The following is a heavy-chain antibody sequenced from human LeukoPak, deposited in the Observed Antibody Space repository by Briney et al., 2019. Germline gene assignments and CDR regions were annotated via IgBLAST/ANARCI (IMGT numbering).Heavy chain of an antibody. V-gene: IGHV3-23*01. Sequence: GGSLRLSCAASGFTFSSYAMSWVRQAPGKGLEWVSAISGSGGSTYYADSVKGRFTISRDNSKNTLYLQMNSLRAEDTAVYYCAKDSSYYYDSSGYFDYWGQGTPVTVSS. CDR3: AKDSSYYYDSSGYFDY. CDR1: GFTFSSYA. J-gene: IGHJ4*02. CDR2: ISGSGGST. D-gene: IGHD3-22*01.